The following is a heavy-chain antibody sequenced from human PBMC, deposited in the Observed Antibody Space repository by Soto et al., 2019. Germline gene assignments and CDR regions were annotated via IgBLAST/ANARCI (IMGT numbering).Heavy chain of an antibody. D-gene: IGHD3-10*01. CDR3: ASLGSRSYDPFYYYYYMDV. J-gene: IGHJ6*03. CDR2: ISAYNGNT. V-gene: IGHV1-18*01. Sequence: QVQLVQSGAEVKKPGASVKVSCKASGYTFTSYGISWVRQAPGQGLEWMGWISAYNGNTNYAQKLQGRVTMTTDTSTSTAYMELRSLRSDDTAVYYCASLGSRSYDPFYYYYYMDVCGNGTTVTVSS. CDR1: GYTFTSYG.